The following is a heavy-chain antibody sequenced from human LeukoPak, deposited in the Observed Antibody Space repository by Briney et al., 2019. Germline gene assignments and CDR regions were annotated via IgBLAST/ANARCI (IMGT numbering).Heavy chain of an antibody. Sequence: SETLSLTCAVYGGSFSGYYWSWIRHPPGQGLEWIGEINHSGSTNYNPSLKSRVTISVDTSKNQFSLKLSSVTAADTAVYYCARGHRGAAAGTWAWFDPWGQGTLVTVSP. CDR2: INHSGST. V-gene: IGHV4-34*01. CDR3: ARGHRGAAAGTWAWFDP. CDR1: GGSFSGYY. D-gene: IGHD6-13*01. J-gene: IGHJ5*02.